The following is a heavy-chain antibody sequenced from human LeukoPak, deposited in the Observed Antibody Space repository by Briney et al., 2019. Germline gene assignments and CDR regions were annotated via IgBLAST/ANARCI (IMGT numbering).Heavy chain of an antibody. Sequence: SVKVSCKASGGTFSSYAISWVRQAPGQGLEWMGGIIPIFGTANYAQKFQGRVTITADKSTSTAFMELSSLRSEDTAVYYCARVNLGRYCSGGSCSYYFDYWGQGTLVTVSS. CDR2: IIPIFGTA. D-gene: IGHD2-15*01. CDR3: ARVNLGRYCSGGSCSYYFDY. V-gene: IGHV1-69*06. J-gene: IGHJ4*02. CDR1: GGTFSSYA.